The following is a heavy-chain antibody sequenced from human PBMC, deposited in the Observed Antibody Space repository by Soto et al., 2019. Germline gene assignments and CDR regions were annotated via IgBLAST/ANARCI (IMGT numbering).Heavy chain of an antibody. V-gene: IGHV5-51*01. CDR1: GYTFTIYW. D-gene: IGHD4-17*01. CDR2: VYPSDSDT. Sequence: GESLKISCQVSGYTFTIYWIGWVRQMPGKGLEWMGIVYPSDSDTRYSPSFQGQVTISADQSINTAYLQWDSLKASDTAIYYCARPANTVADHFDLWGQGTPVTVSS. J-gene: IGHJ4*02. CDR3: ARPANTVADHFDL.